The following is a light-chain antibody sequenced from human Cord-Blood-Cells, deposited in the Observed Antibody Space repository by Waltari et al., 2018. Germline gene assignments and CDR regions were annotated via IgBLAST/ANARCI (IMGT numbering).Light chain of an antibody. CDR3: SSYTSSSTLRV. V-gene: IGLV2-14*01. CDR1: SSDVGGYNY. CDR2: DVS. J-gene: IGLJ3*02. Sequence: QSALTQPASVSGSPGQSITISCTGTSSDVGGYNYVSWYQQHPGKALKLMIYDVSNRPSGVSNRFSGSKSGNTASLTISGLQAEDEADYYGSSYTSSSTLRVFGGGTKLTVL.